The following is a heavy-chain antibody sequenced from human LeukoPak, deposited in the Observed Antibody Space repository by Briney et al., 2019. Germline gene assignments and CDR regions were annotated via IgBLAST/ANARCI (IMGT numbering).Heavy chain of an antibody. CDR3: ARDITMVRGVIITLLGWFDP. J-gene: IGHJ5*02. CDR2: INPNSGGT. V-gene: IGHV1-2*02. D-gene: IGHD3-10*01. Sequence: ASVKVSCKASGYTFTCYYMHWVRQAPGQGREWMGWINPNSGGTNYAQKFQGRVTMTRDTSISTAYMELSRLRADDTAGDECARDITMVRGVIITLLGWFDPWGQGTLVTVSS. CDR1: GYTFTCYY.